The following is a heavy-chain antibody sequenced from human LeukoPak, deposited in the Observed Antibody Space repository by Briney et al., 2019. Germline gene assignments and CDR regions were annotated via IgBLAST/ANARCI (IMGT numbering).Heavy chain of an antibody. J-gene: IGHJ4*02. CDR1: GDSLSGYW. CDR3: TRRRYYDPVGLDF. Sequence: SETLSLTCSVSGDSLSGYWWTWIRQPPGKGLEWIGIIYYTGSTDYNPSLKRRVTLSADTSKNQFSLKLASVTAADTAVYYCTRRRYYDPVGLDFWGRGTLVTVSS. CDR2: IYYTGST. V-gene: IGHV4-59*12. D-gene: IGHD3-22*01.